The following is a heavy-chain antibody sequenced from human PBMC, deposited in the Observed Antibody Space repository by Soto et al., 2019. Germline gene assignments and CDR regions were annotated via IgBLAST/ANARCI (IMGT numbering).Heavy chain of an antibody. CDR3: ARGHLPGGNTFYYDY. Sequence: QVQLQQWGAGLLKPSETLSLTCTVYGGSFSGNYWSWIRQPPGMGLEWIGEISHSGSTNYNPSLKSRVTISVDTSKNQFSLKLSSVTAADTAMYYCARGHLPGGNTFYYDYWGQGTLVTVSS. CDR1: GGSFSGNY. J-gene: IGHJ4*02. CDR2: ISHSGST. V-gene: IGHV4-34*01. D-gene: IGHD2-15*01.